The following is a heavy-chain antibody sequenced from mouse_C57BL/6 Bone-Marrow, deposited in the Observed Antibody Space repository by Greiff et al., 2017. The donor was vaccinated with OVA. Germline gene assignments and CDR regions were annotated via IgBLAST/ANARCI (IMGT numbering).Heavy chain of an antibody. CDR3: TRDVPSRGSSPWYVDV. CDR1: GFTFSSYA. V-gene: IGHV5-9-1*02. J-gene: IGHJ1*03. Sequence: EVKLMESGEGLVKPGGSLKLSCAASGFTFSSYAMYWVRQTPEKRLEWVAYISSGGDYIYYADTVKGRFTISRDNARNTLYLQMSSMKSEDTAMYYCTRDVPSRGSSPWYVDVWGTGTTVTVSS. D-gene: IGHD1-1*01. CDR2: ISSGGDYI.